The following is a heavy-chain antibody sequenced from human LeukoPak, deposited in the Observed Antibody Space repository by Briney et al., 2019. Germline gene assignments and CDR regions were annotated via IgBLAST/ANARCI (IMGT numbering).Heavy chain of an antibody. J-gene: IGHJ6*02. D-gene: IGHD6-6*01. Sequence: ASVKVSCKASGYTFVSYGINWVRQAPGQGLEWMGGIIPIFGTANYAQKFQGRVTITADESTSTAYMELSSLRSEDTAVYYCARVGQLAPPIYYYYGMDVWGQGTTVTVSS. V-gene: IGHV1-69*13. CDR1: GYTFVSYG. CDR2: IIPIFGTA. CDR3: ARVGQLAPPIYYYYGMDV.